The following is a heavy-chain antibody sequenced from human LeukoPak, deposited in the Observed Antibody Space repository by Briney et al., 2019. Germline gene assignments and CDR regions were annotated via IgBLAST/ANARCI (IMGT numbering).Heavy chain of an antibody. V-gene: IGHV3-30*02. D-gene: IGHD6-19*01. Sequence: GGSLRLSCAASGFTFSSYGMHWVRQAPGKGLEWVAFIRYDGSNKYYADSVKGRFTISRDNSKNTLYLQMNSLRAEDTAVYYCAKDKRYDGSSGWPNWFDPWGQGTLVAVSS. CDR2: IRYDGSNK. CDR3: AKDKRYDGSSGWPNWFDP. J-gene: IGHJ5*02. CDR1: GFTFSSYG.